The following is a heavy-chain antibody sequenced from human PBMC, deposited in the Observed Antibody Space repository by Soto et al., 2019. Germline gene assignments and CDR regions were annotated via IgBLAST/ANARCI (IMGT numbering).Heavy chain of an antibody. CDR1: GFIFSSYA. Sequence: GGSLRLSCAASGFIFSSYAMHWVRQAPGKGLEWVAVISYDGSNKYYADSVKGRFTISRDNSKNTLYLQMNSLRAEDTAVYYCARDQVGQLVTYYYYGMDVWGQGTTVTVSS. J-gene: IGHJ6*02. V-gene: IGHV3-30-3*01. D-gene: IGHD6-6*01. CDR2: ISYDGSNK. CDR3: ARDQVGQLVTYYYYGMDV.